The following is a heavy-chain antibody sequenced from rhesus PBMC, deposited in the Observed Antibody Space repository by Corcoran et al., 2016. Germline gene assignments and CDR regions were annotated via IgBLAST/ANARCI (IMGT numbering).Heavy chain of an antibody. CDR1: GYYISSGYS. Sequence: QVQLQESGPGLVKPSETLSLTCAVSGYYISSGYSWGGNRQPPGKGLVWGGSIYGSGGLNDRNQSLKSRVTLAVDTSKNQFSLELSSVTAADTAVYYCARVGSSWSEWDTVGTEWYFDLWGPGTPITISS. CDR2: IYGSGGLN. D-gene: IGHD5-42*01. CDR3: ARVGSSWSEWDTVGTEWYFDL. J-gene: IGHJ2*01. V-gene: IGHV4S14*01.